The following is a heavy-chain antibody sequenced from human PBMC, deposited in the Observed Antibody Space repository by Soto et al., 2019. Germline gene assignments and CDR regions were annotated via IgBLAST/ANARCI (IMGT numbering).Heavy chain of an antibody. V-gene: IGHV1-69*06. CDR3: ARGVDDRGIVVVPAANPWYYGMDV. CDR1: GGTLSNNA. CDR2: IIPLSATT. Sequence: QVQLVQSGTEVKKPGSSVKVSCKASGGTLSNNAISWVRQAPGQGLEWMGGIIPLSATTNYAQKFQGRVTSTADRSTSTDYKELTSLTSADTAVYYCARGVDDRGIVVVPAANPWYYGMDVWGQGTTVTVSS. D-gene: IGHD2-2*01. J-gene: IGHJ6*02.